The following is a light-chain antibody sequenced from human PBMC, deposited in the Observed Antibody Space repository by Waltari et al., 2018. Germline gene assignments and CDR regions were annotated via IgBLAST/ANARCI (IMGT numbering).Light chain of an antibody. CDR2: DVT. CDR3: SSQTLDGLVL. CDR1: GSAVGASDS. J-gene: IGLJ2*01. V-gene: IGLV2-14*03. Sequence: QSALTQPASVSGSPGQSITISCSGVGSAVGASDSVSWHQHHPGKAPQVIIYDVTNPPAGGSYRFSASKSANTAPLTISRLQPEDEADYYCSSQTLDGLVLFGGGTRLTVL.